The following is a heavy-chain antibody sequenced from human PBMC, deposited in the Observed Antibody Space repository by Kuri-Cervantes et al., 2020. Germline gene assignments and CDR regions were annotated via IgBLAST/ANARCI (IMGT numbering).Heavy chain of an antibody. CDR3: ARGTYPRRVVPAARYYYGMDV. CDR1: GGSVSSGSYY. Sequence: SETLSLTCTVSGGSVSSGSYYWSWIRQPPGKGLEWIGYIYYSGSTNYNPSLKSRVTISVDTSKNQFSLKLSSVTAADTAVYYCARGTYPRRVVPAARYYYGMDVWGQGTTVTVSS. CDR2: IYYSGST. J-gene: IGHJ6*02. V-gene: IGHV4-61*01. D-gene: IGHD2-2*01.